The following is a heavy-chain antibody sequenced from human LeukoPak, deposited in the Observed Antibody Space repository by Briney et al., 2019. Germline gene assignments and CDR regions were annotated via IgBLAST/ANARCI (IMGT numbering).Heavy chain of an antibody. V-gene: IGHV3-7*01. D-gene: IGHD2-21*02. Sequence: PGGSLRLSCAASGFNFSIHLMPWVRQAPGKGLAWVANIQDDGCEKNYVGSVKGRFIISRDNAKNSLFLQMSSLRDEDTALYYCARGCAAIPDWGQGTLVTVSS. CDR1: GFNFSIHL. CDR3: ARGCAAIPD. CDR2: IQDDGCEK. J-gene: IGHJ4*02.